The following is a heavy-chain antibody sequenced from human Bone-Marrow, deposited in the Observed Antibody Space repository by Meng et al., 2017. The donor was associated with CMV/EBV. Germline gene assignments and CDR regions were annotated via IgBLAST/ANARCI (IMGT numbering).Heavy chain of an antibody. D-gene: IGHD1-26*01. Sequence: ETLSLTCAASGFTFSSYSMNWVRQAPGKGLEWVSSISSSSSYIYYADSVKGRFTISRDNAKNTLYLQMNSLRAEDTAVYYCARDSDAVGVTIDYWGQGTLVTVSS. V-gene: IGHV3-21*01. CDR1: GFTFSSYS. CDR2: ISSSSSYI. CDR3: ARDSDAVGVTIDY. J-gene: IGHJ4*02.